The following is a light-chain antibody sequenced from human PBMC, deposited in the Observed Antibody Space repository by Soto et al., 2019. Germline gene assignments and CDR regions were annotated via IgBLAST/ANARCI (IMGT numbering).Light chain of an antibody. CDR2: SNN. CDR3: AAWDGSLNGPV. V-gene: IGLV1-44*01. Sequence: QSVLTQPPSASGTPGQRVTISCSGSSSNIGSNTVNWYQQLPGTAPKLLIYSNNQRPSGVPDRFSGSKPGTSGSLAISGLQSGDAAEYYCAAWDGSLNGPVFGGRTKVTVL. CDR1: SSNIGSNT. J-gene: IGLJ2*01.